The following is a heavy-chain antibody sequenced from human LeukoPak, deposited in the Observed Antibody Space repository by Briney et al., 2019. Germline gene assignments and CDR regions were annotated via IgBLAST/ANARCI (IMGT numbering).Heavy chain of an antibody. CDR2: IYSGGST. J-gene: IGHJ4*02. CDR1: GFTFSKAW. Sequence: GGSLRLSCAVSGFTFSKAWMSWVRQAPGKGLEWVSVIYSGGSTYYADSVKGRFTISRDNSKNTLYLQMNSLRAVDTAVYYCARNLPGLPLDYWGQGTLVTVSS. CDR3: ARNLPGLPLDY. V-gene: IGHV3-53*01. D-gene: IGHD1-14*01.